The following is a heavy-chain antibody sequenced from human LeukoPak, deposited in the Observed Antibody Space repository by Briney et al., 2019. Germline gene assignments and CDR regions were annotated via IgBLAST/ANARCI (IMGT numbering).Heavy chain of an antibody. V-gene: IGHV3-23*01. CDR1: GFTFDNYV. J-gene: IGHJ4*02. D-gene: IGHD4-11*01. CDR3: AKSPRSDRVIGLQYRLGNDY. Sequence: GGSLRLSCAASGFTFDNYVMTWVRQAPGKGLQWVSGISASGSSTYYADSVKGRFTISRDNSKNTLYLQMNSLRAEDTAVYYCAKSPRSDRVIGLQYRLGNDYWGQGTLVTVSS. CDR2: ISASGSST.